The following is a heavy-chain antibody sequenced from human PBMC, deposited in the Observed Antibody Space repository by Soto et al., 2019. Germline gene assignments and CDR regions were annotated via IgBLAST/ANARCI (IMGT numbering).Heavy chain of an antibody. Sequence: ESGGGLVPPGRSLRLSCAASGFTFDDYAMHWVRQVPGKGLEWVSGISWNSGNIGYADSVKGRFTISRDNAKNSLYLQMNSLRVEDTALYYCAKDTYSSSPYYMDVWGKGTTVTVSS. J-gene: IGHJ6*03. V-gene: IGHV3-9*01. CDR1: GFTFDDYA. D-gene: IGHD6-6*01. CDR3: AKDTYSSSPYYMDV. CDR2: ISWNSGNI.